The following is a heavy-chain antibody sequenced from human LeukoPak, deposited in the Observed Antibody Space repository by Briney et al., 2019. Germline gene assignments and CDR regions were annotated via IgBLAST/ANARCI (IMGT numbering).Heavy chain of an antibody. CDR1: GGSISSSSYY. V-gene: IGHV4-39*01. J-gene: IGHJ4*02. Sequence: PSETLSLTCTVSGGSISSSSYYWGWIRQPPGKGLEWIGSINYSGSSYYNPSLKSRVTISVDTSKNQFSLKLSSVTAADTAVYYCARHSYYYDTSGYRSRGGFDYWGQGTLVTVSS. D-gene: IGHD3-22*01. CDR2: INYSGSS. CDR3: ARHSYYYDTSGYRSRGGFDY.